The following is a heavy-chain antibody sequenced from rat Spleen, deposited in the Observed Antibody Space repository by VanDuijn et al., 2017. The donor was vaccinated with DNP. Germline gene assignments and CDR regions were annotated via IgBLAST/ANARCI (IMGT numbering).Heavy chain of an antibody. CDR3: ARHIDPGTHAMGA. J-gene: IGHJ4*01. D-gene: IGHD1-4*01. Sequence: EVQLVESGGGLVQPGRSLKLSCAASGFTFSDYNMAWVRQAPKKGLEWVATIIYDGGRTYYRDSVQGRFTVSRDNATSTLYLQMDSLRSEDTATYYCARHIDPGTHAMGAWGQGTSVTVSS. CDR1: GFTFSDYN. V-gene: IGHV5S10*01. CDR2: IIYDGGRT.